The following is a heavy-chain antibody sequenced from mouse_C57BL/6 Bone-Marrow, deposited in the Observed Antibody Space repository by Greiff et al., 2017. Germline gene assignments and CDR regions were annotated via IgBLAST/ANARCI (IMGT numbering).Heavy chain of an antibody. CDR3: ARRLWKVYFDV. V-gene: IGHV5-12*01. J-gene: IGHJ1*03. Sequence: EVQLVESGGGLVQPGGSLKLSCAASGFTFSDYYMYWVRQTPEKRLEWVEYISNGGGSTYYPDTVKGRFTISRDNAKNTLYLQLSRLKSEDTARYDCARRLWKVYFDVWGTGTTVTVSS. CDR2: ISNGGGST. D-gene: IGHD1-1*02. CDR1: GFTFSDYY.